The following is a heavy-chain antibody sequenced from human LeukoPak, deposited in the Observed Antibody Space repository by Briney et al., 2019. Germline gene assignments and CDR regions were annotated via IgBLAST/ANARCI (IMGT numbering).Heavy chain of an antibody. J-gene: IGHJ4*02. V-gene: IGHV3-21*01. D-gene: IGHD3-10*01. CDR3: VSSLHGFSYGPGY. CDR2: ISPTTAYI. Sequence: GGSLRLSCATSGFNFSAYTMNWVRQAPGKGLDWVSSISPTTAYIHYADSMKGRFTISRDNARRSLYLQMNSLRVEDTTMYYCVSSLHGFSYGPGYWGQGTLVIVSS. CDR1: GFNFSAYT.